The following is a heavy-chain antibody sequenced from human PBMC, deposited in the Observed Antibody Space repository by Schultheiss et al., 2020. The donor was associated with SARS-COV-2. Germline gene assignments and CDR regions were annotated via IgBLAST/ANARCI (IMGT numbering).Heavy chain of an antibody. CDR2: LYSSGNT. V-gene: IGHV4-34*09. D-gene: IGHD2/OR15-2a*01. CDR3: ARGGRWYYYNWFDP. CDR1: GFTFSSYG. J-gene: IGHJ5*02. Sequence: SCAASGFTFSSYGMHWVRQAPGKGLEWLGDLYSSGNTYYNPSLKSRVTISVDTSKNQFSLKLSSVTAADTAVYYCARGGRWYYYNWFDPWGQGTLVTVSS.